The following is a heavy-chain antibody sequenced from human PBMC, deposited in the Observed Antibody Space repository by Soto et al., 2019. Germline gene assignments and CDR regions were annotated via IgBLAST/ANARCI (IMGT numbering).Heavy chain of an antibody. V-gene: IGHV1-18*01. J-gene: IGHJ6*03. D-gene: IGHD6-6*01. CDR3: AREWYSSSSWDDYYYYYMDV. CDR2: ISAYNGNT. Sequence: ASVKVSCKASGYTFTSYGISWARQAPGQGLEWMGWISAYNGNTNYAQKLQGRVTMTTDTSTSTAYMELRSLRSDDTAVYYCAREWYSSSSWDDYYYYYMDVWGKGTTVTVSS. CDR1: GYTFTSYG.